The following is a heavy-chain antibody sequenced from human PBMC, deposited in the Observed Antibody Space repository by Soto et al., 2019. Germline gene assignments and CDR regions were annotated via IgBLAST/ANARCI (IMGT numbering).Heavy chain of an antibody. D-gene: IGHD1-26*01. CDR3: TRGRENYSYFDY. CDR1: GLTLRNYW. J-gene: IGHJ4*02. V-gene: IGHV3-74*01. CDR2: VDNDGTGT. Sequence: GGSLRLSCTASGLTLRNYWVHWVRQVPGKGLMWVARVDNDGTGTSYADSVRGRFTISRDNAKNSLYLQMNSLRAEDTAVYYCTRGRENYSYFDYWGQGIVVTV.